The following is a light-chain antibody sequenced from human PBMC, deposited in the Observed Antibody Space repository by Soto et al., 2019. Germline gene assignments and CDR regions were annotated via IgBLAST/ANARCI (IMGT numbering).Light chain of an antibody. V-gene: IGKV3-15*01. CDR3: QQDNNWPRS. CDR1: QSVSSN. CDR2: DAS. J-gene: IGKJ1*01. Sequence: EKVMTQSPATLSASPGERATLSCRASQSVSSNLAWYQLKPGQAPRLLIYDASTRAAGIPARFSGCGSGTEFTLTISSLQSEDFAVYYCQQDNNWPRSFGQGTKVEIK.